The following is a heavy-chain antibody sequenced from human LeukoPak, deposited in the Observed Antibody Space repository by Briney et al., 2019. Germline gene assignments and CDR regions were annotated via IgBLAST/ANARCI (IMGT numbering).Heavy chain of an antibody. CDR2: IYTGGNT. D-gene: IGHD3-22*01. CDR3: ARGDDSGYYDYFDY. J-gene: IGHJ4*02. Sequence: GGSLRLSCAASGFTVDSNYLSWVRQAPGKGLEWVSTIYTGGNTYYAASVKGQFTISRDFSKNTVFLHMNSLRAEDTAMYYCARGDDSGYYDYFDYWGQGALVTVSS. CDR1: GFTVDSNY. V-gene: IGHV3-53*01.